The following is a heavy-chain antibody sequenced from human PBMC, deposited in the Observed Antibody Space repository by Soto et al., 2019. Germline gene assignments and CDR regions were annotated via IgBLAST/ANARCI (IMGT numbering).Heavy chain of an antibody. V-gene: IGHV1-69*01. CDR3: ARGGGKYYGPGNYAFDY. D-gene: IGHD3-10*01. CDR1: GVTFSNYR. J-gene: IGHJ4*02. Sequence: QVQLVQSGAEVKKPGSSVKVSCKLFGVTFSNYRISWVRQAPGQGLEWMGGILPISGAANYAQKFQGRVTITADESTSTAYKKLSSLGSEDTAVYDCARGGGKYYGPGNYAFDYWGQGTLVTVSS. CDR2: ILPISGAA.